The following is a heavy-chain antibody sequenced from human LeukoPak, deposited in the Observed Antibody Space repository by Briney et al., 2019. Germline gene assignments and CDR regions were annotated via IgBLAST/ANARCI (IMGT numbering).Heavy chain of an antibody. CDR1: GGSISSYY. D-gene: IGHD3-16*02. CDR3: ARDYPSYYDYVWGSYRYFWFDP. Sequence: SETLSLTCTVSGGSISSYYWSWIRQPPGKGLGWLGYIYYSGSTNYNPSLKSRVTISVDTSKNQFSLKLSSVTAADTAVYYCARDYPSYYDYVWGSYRYFWFDPWGQGTLVTVSS. CDR2: IYYSGST. J-gene: IGHJ5*02. V-gene: IGHV4-59*01.